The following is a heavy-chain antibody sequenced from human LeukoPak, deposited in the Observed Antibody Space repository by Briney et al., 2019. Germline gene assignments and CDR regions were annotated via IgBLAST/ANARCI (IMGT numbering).Heavy chain of an antibody. CDR1: GGSFSGYY. V-gene: IGHV4-34*01. CDR2: INHSGST. J-gene: IGHJ6*03. CDR3: ARVFDSGSQAYFYYMDV. Sequence: NPSETLSLTCAVYGGSFSGYYWSWIRQPPGKGLEWIGEINHSGSTNYNPSLKSRVTISVDTSKNQFSLKVSSVTAADTAVYYCARVFDSGSQAYFYYMDVWGKGTTVTISS. D-gene: IGHD3-10*01.